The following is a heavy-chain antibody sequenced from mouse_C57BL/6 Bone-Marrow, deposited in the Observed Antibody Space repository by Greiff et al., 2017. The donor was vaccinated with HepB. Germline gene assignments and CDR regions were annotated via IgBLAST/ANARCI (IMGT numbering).Heavy chain of an antibody. D-gene: IGHD2-1*01. CDR3: ARGGGNYYYCDY. Sequence: EVKLQESGPGLVKPSQSLSLTCSVTGYSITSGYYWNWIRQFPGNKLEWMGYISYDGSNNYNPSLKNRITITHDTSKNQFFLKLNSVTTEDTATYYCARGGGNYYYCDYWGQGPTLTVSS. CDR2: ISYDGSN. J-gene: IGHJ2*01. CDR1: GYSITSGYY. V-gene: IGHV3-6*01.